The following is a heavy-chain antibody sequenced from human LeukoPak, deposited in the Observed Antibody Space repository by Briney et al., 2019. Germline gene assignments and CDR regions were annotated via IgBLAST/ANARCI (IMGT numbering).Heavy chain of an antibody. V-gene: IGHV3-21*01. J-gene: IGHJ4*02. Sequence: GGTQRLSCAASGFTFSSYSMNWVRQAPGKGLEWVSSISSSSSYIYYADSVKGRFTISRDNAKNSLYLQMNSLRAEDTAVYYCARGPPLVAVAGMGFDYWGQGTLVTVSS. CDR1: GFTFSSYS. CDR2: ISSSSSYI. CDR3: ARGPPLVAVAGMGFDY. D-gene: IGHD6-19*01.